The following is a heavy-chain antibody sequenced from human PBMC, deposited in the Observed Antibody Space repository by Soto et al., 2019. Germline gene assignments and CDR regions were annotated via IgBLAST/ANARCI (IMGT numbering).Heavy chain of an antibody. V-gene: IGHV1-46*01. Sequence: ASVKVSCKASGYTFTSYYMHWGRQAPGQGLEWMGIINPSGGSTSYAQKFQGRVTMTRDTSTSTVYMELSSLRSEDTAVYYCARSGNWNDCAYWGQGTLVTVSS. CDR1: GYTFTSYY. CDR3: ARSGNWNDCAY. CDR2: INPSGGST. D-gene: IGHD1-20*01. J-gene: IGHJ4*02.